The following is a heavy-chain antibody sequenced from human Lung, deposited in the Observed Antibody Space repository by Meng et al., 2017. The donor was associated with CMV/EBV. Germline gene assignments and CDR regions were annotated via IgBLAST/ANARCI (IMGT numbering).Heavy chain of an antibody. D-gene: IGHD2-15*01. CDR1: GFHFGGYR. CDR2: IRKKTYGGTT. Sequence: GGFLRFSCTGSGFHFGGYRMSWVRQAPGKGLEWVGFIRKKTYGGTTEYAASVKGRFTISRDDSKSIVYLQMDSLKTEDTAMYYCARDDSPGVDWGRGTLVTVSS. CDR3: ARDDSPGVD. J-gene: IGHJ4*02. V-gene: IGHV3-49*04.